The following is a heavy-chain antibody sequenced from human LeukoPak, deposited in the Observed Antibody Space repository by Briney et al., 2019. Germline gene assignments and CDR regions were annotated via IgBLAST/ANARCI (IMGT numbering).Heavy chain of an antibody. J-gene: IGHJ5*02. Sequence: GGSLRLSCAASGFTFSDYYMSWIRQAPGKGLEWVSYISSSGSTIYYADSVKGRFTISRDNGKNSLYLQMNSLRAEDTAVYYCARDFWSGFYTPYNWFDPWGQGTLVAVSS. D-gene: IGHD3-3*01. CDR2: ISSSGSTI. CDR1: GFTFSDYY. CDR3: ARDFWSGFYTPYNWFDP. V-gene: IGHV3-11*01.